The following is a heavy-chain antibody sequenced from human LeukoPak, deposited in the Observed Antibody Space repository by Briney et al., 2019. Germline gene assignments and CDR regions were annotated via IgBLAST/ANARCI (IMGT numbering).Heavy chain of an antibody. Sequence: GGSLRLSCAASGLTFSSYSMNWVRQAPGKGLEWVSSISSSSSYIYYADSVKGRFTISRDNAKNSLYLQMNSLRAEDTAVYYCARIAAAGTGAFDIWGQGTMVTVSS. CDR3: ARIAAAGTGAFDI. J-gene: IGHJ3*02. CDR1: GLTFSSYS. CDR2: ISSSSSYI. V-gene: IGHV3-21*01. D-gene: IGHD6-13*01.